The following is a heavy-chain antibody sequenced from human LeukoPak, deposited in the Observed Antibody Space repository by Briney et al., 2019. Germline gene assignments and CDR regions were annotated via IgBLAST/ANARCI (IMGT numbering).Heavy chain of an antibody. D-gene: IGHD5-18*01. J-gene: IGHJ4*02. V-gene: IGHV6-1*01. CDR1: GDSVSSNSAA. Sequence: SQTLSLTCAISGDSVSSNSAAWNWIRQSPSRGLKWLGRTYYRSKWYNDYAVSVKSRITINPDTSKNQSSLQLNSVTPEDTAVYYCARALSRTWIQLDYWGQGTLVTVSS. CDR3: ARALSRTWIQLDY. CDR2: TYYRSKWYN.